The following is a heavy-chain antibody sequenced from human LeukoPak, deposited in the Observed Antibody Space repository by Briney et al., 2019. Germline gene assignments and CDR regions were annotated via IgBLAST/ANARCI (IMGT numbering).Heavy chain of an antibody. V-gene: IGHV1-18*01. CDR1: GYTFTSYG. Sequence: ASVTVSCKASGYTFTSYGISWVRQAPGQGLEWMGWISAYNGNTNYAQKLQGRVTMTTDTSTSTAYMELRSLRSDDTAVYYCARAGAVLWFGELLMGYFDYWGQGTLVTVSS. CDR3: ARAGAVLWFGELLMGYFDY. D-gene: IGHD3-10*01. J-gene: IGHJ4*02. CDR2: ISAYNGNT.